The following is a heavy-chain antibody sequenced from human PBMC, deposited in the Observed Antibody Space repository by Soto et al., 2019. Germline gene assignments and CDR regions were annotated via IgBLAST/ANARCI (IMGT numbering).Heavy chain of an antibody. V-gene: IGHV1-18*01. D-gene: IGHD6-13*01. J-gene: IGHJ1*01. CDR2: ISGYNGNT. Sequence: QVHLVQSGAEVKKPGASVKVSCKASGYTFSNYGISWVRQAPGQGPEWMGWISGYNGNTNYAQTLQGRVTMTTDTSTSTAYMELRSMMFDDTAIYYCARVGSSWFAEYYQHWGQGTLVIVSA. CDR1: GYTFSNYG. CDR3: ARVGSSWFAEYYQH.